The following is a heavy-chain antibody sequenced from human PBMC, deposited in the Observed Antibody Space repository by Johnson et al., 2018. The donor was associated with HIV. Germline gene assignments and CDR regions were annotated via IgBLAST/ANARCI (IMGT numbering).Heavy chain of an antibody. J-gene: IGHJ3*02. V-gene: IGHV3-72*01. D-gene: IGHD3-16*01. CDR3: VRGGSDAGHNSDVFEI. Sequence: VQLVESGGGLVQPGGSLRLSCAASGFIFSDHYMDWVRQGPGKGLEWVGRIRNNVNSYTTQYAASVKGRFTISRDDSKNLMYLQMKSMKTEDTAVYYCVRGGSDAGHNSDVFEIGGQGTVVTVSS. CDR2: IRNNVNSYTT. CDR1: GFIFSDHY.